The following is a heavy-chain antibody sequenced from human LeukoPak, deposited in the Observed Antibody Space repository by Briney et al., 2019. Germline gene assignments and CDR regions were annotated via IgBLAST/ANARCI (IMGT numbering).Heavy chain of an antibody. J-gene: IGHJ4*02. V-gene: IGHV1-2*02. CDR1: GYIFTDYY. Sequence: GASVKVSCKAAGYIFTDYYMHWVRQAPGQGLEWMGWIKPDSGGTRYEQKFQGRVTMTRDTSISTAYMELSSLRSDDTALYYCARDYGGNSFDNWGQGTLVTVSS. CDR3: ARDYGGNSFDN. CDR2: IKPDSGGT. D-gene: IGHD4-23*01.